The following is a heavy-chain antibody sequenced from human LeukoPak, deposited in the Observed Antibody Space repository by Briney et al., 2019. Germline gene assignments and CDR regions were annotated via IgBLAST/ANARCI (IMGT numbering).Heavy chain of an antibody. V-gene: IGHV3-15*01. Sequence: GGSLRLSCAASGFTFNNAWMTWVRQTPGKGLEWVARIKSKTDGGTTDYAAPVKGRFTISRDDSKNTLSLQLNSLKIEDTAVYYCTTLGGGWSLDDWGQGTLVTVSS. D-gene: IGHD6-19*01. CDR2: IKSKTDGGTT. J-gene: IGHJ4*02. CDR3: TTLGGGWSLDD. CDR1: GFTFNNAW.